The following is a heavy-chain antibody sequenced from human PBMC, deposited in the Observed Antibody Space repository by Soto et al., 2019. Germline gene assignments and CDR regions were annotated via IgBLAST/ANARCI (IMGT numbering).Heavy chain of an antibody. CDR2: IVVGSGNT. D-gene: IGHD3-3*01. Sequence: QMQLVQSGPEVKKPGTSVKVSCKASGFTFTSSAVQWVRQARGQRLEWIGWIVVGSGNTNYAQKFQERVTITRDMSTSTAYMELSSLRSEDTAVYYCAAGGDFSSGHNWGYYYYYGMDVWGQGTTVTVSS. CDR1: GFTFTSSA. V-gene: IGHV1-58*01. CDR3: AAGGDFSSGHNWGYYYYYGMDV. J-gene: IGHJ6*02.